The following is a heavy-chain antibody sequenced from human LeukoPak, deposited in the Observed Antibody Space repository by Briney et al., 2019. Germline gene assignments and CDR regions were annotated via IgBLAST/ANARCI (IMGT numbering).Heavy chain of an antibody. CDR2: INPSGGST. CDR1: GYTFSSYY. V-gene: IGHV1-46*01. D-gene: IGHD2-2*03. J-gene: IGHJ6*03. Sequence: ASVKVSCKASGYTFSSYYMHWVRQAPGRGLEWMGIINPSGGSTSYAQKFQGRVTMTRDTSTRIVYMELSSLRSEDTAVYYCARDGYRLSGYFYYMDVWGKGTTVTVSS. CDR3: ARDGYRLSGYFYYMDV.